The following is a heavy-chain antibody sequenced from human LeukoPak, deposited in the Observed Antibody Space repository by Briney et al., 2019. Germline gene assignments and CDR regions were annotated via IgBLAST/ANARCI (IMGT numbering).Heavy chain of an antibody. CDR1: GFAFNSYS. CDR3: ARHRYYFDY. Sequence: GGSLRLSCAASGFAFNSYSMNWVRQAPGKGLEWVASITASSTYMHYADSVKGRFTISRDNAKNSLYLQMNSLRADDTAVYFCARHRYYFDYWGQGTLVTVSS. CDR2: ITASSTYM. V-gene: IGHV3-21*01. J-gene: IGHJ4*02.